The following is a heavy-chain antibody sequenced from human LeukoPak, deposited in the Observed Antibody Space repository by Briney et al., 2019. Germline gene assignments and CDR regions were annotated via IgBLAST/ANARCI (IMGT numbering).Heavy chain of an antibody. V-gene: IGHV4-39*01. CDR1: GVSISRSNSY. Sequence: TSETLSLTCTVSGVSISRSNSYWGWIRQPPGKGLEWIGSIYYTGNTYYNASLKSRVTIPIDTSKNQISLRLTTVTATDTAMYYCARQTGSGLFTLPGGQGTLVTVSS. CDR2: IYYTGNT. J-gene: IGHJ4*02. D-gene: IGHD3/OR15-3a*01. CDR3: ARQTGSGLFTLP.